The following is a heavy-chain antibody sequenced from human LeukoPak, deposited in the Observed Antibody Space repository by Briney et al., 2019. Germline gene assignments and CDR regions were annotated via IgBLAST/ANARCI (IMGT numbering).Heavy chain of an antibody. CDR1: GFSFSGSW. CDR3: ARHLDWSFDY. CDR2: IKPDVSDT. J-gene: IGHJ4*02. D-gene: IGHD3/OR15-3a*01. Sequence: PGGSLRVSCSASGFSFSGSWMTWVRQAPGKGLEWVANIKPDVSDTYYVDSMKDRFTISRDNAKNSLYLQINGLRAEDTAVYYCARHLDWSFDYWGQGTLVTVSS. V-gene: IGHV3-7*01.